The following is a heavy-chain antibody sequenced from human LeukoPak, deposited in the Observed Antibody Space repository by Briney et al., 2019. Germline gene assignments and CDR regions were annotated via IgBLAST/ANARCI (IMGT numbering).Heavy chain of an antibody. CDR1: GVDFSGYG. CDR2: TSSDGTAK. J-gene: IGHJ5*02. V-gene: IGHV3-30*18. D-gene: IGHD4-11*01. CDR3: AKAGRNYHNWLDP. Sequence: GGSLRLFCAASGVDFSGYGMHWVRQAPGKGLEWVAITSSDGTAKFYTDSVEGRFTVSRDNSKNMLYLQMSTLRAEDTAVYYCAKAGRNYHNWLDPWGQGTLVTVSS.